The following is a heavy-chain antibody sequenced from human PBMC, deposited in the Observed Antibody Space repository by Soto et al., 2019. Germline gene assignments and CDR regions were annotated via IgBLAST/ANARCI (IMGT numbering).Heavy chain of an antibody. V-gene: IGHV4-34*01. CDR2: INHSGST. Sequence: SETLSLTCAVYGGSFSGYYWSWIRQPPGKGLEWIGEINHSGSTNYNPSLKSRVTISVDTSKNQFSLKLSSVTAADTAVYYCARGIAARPVFANWGQGTLVTVSS. CDR1: GGSFSGYY. CDR3: ARGIAARPVFAN. J-gene: IGHJ4*02. D-gene: IGHD6-6*01.